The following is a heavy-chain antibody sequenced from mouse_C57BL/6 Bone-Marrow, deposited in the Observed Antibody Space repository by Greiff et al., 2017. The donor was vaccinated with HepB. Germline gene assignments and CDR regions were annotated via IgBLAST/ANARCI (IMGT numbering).Heavy chain of an antibody. V-gene: IGHV1-54*01. Sequence: QVQLQQSGAELVRPGTSVKVSCKASGYAFTNYLIEWVKQRPGQGLEWIGVINPGSGGTNYNEKFKGKATLTADKSSSTAYMQLSSLTSEDSAVYFCARGGVLRYPDYGGQGTTLTVSA. CDR2: INPGSGGT. CDR1: GYAFTNYL. D-gene: IGHD1-1*01. J-gene: IGHJ2*01. CDR3: ARGGVLRYPDY.